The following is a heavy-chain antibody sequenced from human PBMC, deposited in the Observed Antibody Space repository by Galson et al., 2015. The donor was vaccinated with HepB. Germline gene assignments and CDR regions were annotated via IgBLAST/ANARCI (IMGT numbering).Heavy chain of an antibody. D-gene: IGHD3-22*01. CDR2: IRYDGSNK. CDR1: GFTFSSYG. Sequence: SLRLSCAASGFTFSSYGMHWVRQAPGKGLEWVAFIRYDGSNKYYADSVKGRFTISRDNSKNTLYLQMNSLRAEDTAVYYCAKSDYYDSRGSFDYWGQGTLVTVSS. CDR3: AKSDYYDSRGSFDY. J-gene: IGHJ4*02. V-gene: IGHV3-30*02.